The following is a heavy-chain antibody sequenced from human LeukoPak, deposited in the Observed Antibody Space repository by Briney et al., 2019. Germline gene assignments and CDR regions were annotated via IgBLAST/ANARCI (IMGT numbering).Heavy chain of an antibody. D-gene: IGHD2-2*01. J-gene: IGHJ5*02. CDR2: IKPNSGGT. CDR3: ARANVVVPAAQEPDNWFDP. V-gene: IGHV1-2*02. CDR1: GYTFTVYY. Sequence: ASVTVSFKASGYTFTVYYMHWVRQAPGQGLEWMGWIKPNSGGTNYTQKFQGRVTITRHNSISTAYMELSRLRSDDTAVYYCARANVVVPAAQEPDNWFDPWGQGTLVTVSS.